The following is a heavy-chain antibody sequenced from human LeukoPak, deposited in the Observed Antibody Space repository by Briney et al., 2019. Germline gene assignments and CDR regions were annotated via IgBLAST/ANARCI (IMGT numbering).Heavy chain of an antibody. CDR1: GGSISSYY. CDR3: ARHKYSSGWPPEGAFDI. Sequence: SETLSLTCTVSGGSISSYYWSWIRQPPGKGLEWIGSIYYSGSTYYNPSLKSRVTISVDTSKNQFSLKLSSVTAADTAVYYCARHKYSSGWPPEGAFDIWGQGTMVIVSS. J-gene: IGHJ3*02. D-gene: IGHD6-19*01. CDR2: IYYSGST. V-gene: IGHV4-59*05.